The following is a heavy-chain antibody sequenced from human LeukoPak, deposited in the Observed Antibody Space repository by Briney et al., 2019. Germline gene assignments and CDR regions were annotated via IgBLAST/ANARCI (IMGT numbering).Heavy chain of an antibody. Sequence: GGSLRLSCAASGSTFSSYGMHWVRQAPGKGLEWVAVIWYDGSNKYYADSVKGRFTISRDNSKNTLYLQMNSLRAEDTAVYYCARSPTPYYYDSSGYYPDYWGQGTLVTVSS. CDR1: GSTFSSYG. V-gene: IGHV3-33*01. J-gene: IGHJ4*02. D-gene: IGHD3-22*01. CDR3: ARSPTPYYYDSSGYYPDY. CDR2: IWYDGSNK.